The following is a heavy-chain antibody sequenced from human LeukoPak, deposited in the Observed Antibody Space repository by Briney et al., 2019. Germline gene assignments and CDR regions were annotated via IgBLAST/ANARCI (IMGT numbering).Heavy chain of an antibody. CDR2: ISSSGTTI. Sequence: KPGGSLRLSCAASGFTFSDFYMSWIRQAPGKGLEWVSYISSSGTTIYYTDSVKGRFTISRDNAKNSLSLQINSLRAEDTAIYYCARHGGDYEDYFDYWGQGTLVTVSS. CDR1: GFTFSDFY. V-gene: IGHV3-11*01. J-gene: IGHJ4*02. D-gene: IGHD3-22*01. CDR3: ARHGGDYEDYFDY.